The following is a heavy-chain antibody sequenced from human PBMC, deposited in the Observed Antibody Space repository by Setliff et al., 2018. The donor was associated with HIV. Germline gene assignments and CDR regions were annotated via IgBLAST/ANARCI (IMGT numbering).Heavy chain of an antibody. CDR2: TYYRSKWYN. CDR1: GDTISSNSVS. D-gene: IGHD3-10*01. V-gene: IGHV6-1*01. Sequence: SQTLSLPCAISGDTISSNSVSWNWIRQSPSRGLEWLGRTYYRSKWYNDYAVSVKSRMTFNPDTSKNQFSLQLNSVTPEDTAVYFCARGNSTKRGFDYWGLGTLVTVSS. J-gene: IGHJ4*02. CDR3: ARGNSTKRGFDY.